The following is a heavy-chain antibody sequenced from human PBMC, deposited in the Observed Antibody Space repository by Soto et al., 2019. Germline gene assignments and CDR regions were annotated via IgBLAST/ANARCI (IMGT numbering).Heavy chain of an antibody. CDR1: GFTFSNYD. CDR2: ISTSSSTI. Sequence: GGSLRLSCAASGFTFSNYDMNWVRQAPGKGLEWVSYISTSSSTIYYADSVKGRFTVSRDNAKNSLYLQMNSLRDEDTAIYYCARRFGYWGQGTLVTVSS. J-gene: IGHJ4*02. V-gene: IGHV3-48*02. CDR3: ARRFGY.